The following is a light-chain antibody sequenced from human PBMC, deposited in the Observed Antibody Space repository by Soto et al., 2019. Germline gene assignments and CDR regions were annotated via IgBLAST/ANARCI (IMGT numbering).Light chain of an antibody. CDR2: DTS. CDR3: QQGGSSPS. CDR1: QSVSSSY. Sequence: EIVLTQSPGTLSLSPGERATLSCRASQSVSSSYLAWYQQKPGQAPRLLIYDTSSRATGIPDRFSGSGSGTDISLAISRLEPEDFAVYYCQQGGSSPSFGQGTKVELK. V-gene: IGKV3-20*01. J-gene: IGKJ1*01.